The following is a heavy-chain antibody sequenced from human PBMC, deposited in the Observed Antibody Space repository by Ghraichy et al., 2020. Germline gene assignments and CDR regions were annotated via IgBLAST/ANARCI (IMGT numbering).Heavy chain of an antibody. Sequence: GGSLRLSCAASGFTFSTYWMTWVRQAPGKGLEWVANIKQDGSEKYYVDSVKGRFTISRDNAKNSLDLQMNSLRAEDTAVYFCARDTGTRTSEYIDFWGKETLVTVTP. V-gene: IGHV3-7*01. CDR1: GFTFSTYW. J-gene: IGHJ4*02. D-gene: IGHD2-2*01. CDR2: IKQDGSEK. CDR3: ARDTGTRTSEYIDF.